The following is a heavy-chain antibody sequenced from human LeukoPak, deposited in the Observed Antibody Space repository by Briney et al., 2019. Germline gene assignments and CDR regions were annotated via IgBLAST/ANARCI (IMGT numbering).Heavy chain of an antibody. D-gene: IGHD1-26*01. Sequence: GGSLRLSCAASGFTFSSYSVNWVRQAPGKGLEWVSSISSSSSHIYYVDSVKGRFTISRDNAKNSLYLQMDSLRAEDTAVYYCARDGGMGATTTYYFDYWGQGTPVTVSS. CDR1: GFTFSSYS. J-gene: IGHJ4*02. CDR2: ISSSSSHI. V-gene: IGHV3-21*01. CDR3: ARDGGMGATTTYYFDY.